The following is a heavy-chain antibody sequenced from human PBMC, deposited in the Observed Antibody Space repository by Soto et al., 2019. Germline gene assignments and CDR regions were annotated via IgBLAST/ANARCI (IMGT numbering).Heavy chain of an antibody. CDR1: GFTFSSYG. Sequence: QVQLVESGGGVVQPGRSLRLSCAASGFTFSSYGMHWVRQAPGKGLEWVAVIWYDGSNKYYADSVKGRFTISRDNSKNTLYLQMNSLRAEDTAVYYCARDAPYFDPHNYFDYWGQGTLVTVSS. V-gene: IGHV3-33*01. D-gene: IGHD3-9*01. CDR2: IWYDGSNK. J-gene: IGHJ4*02. CDR3: ARDAPYFDPHNYFDY.